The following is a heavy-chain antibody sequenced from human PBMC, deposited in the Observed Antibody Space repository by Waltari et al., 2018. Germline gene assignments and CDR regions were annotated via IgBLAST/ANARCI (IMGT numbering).Heavy chain of an antibody. CDR3: ARSTSGYYSPFDS. Sequence: QVQLQESGPGLVKPSETLSLTCSVSGASIYRHYCSWIRQPPGKGLEWLGSFYYSGGPNYNPSLQGRVSISLHTSKNEVSLKLTSVTAADTAVYYCARSTSGYYSPFDSWGQGTLVTVSS. CDR1: GASIYRHY. D-gene: IGHD3-22*01. J-gene: IGHJ4*02. CDR2: FYYSGGP. V-gene: IGHV4-59*08.